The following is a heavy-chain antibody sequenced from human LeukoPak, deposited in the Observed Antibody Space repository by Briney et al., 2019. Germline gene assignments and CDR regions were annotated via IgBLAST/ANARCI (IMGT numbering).Heavy chain of an antibody. Sequence: GGSLRLSCAASGIAFSNYAMIWVRQAPGKGLEWVSAISGSDGSAYYADSVKGRFTISRDDSKNTLYLQMNSLRAEDTAVYYCARGLGYGDTTFWGQGTLVTVSS. CDR1: GIAFSNYA. CDR3: ARGLGYGDTTF. D-gene: IGHD4-17*01. CDR2: ISGSDGSA. J-gene: IGHJ4*02. V-gene: IGHV3-23*01.